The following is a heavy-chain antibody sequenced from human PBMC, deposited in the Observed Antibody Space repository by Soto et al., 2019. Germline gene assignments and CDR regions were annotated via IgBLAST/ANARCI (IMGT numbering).Heavy chain of an antibody. CDR3: LTWSHNILTGPYGYGMDV. Sequence: EVQLLESGGGLVQPGGSLRLSCAASGVAFSGCAMSWVRQAPGQGLEWVSYITHTGEKTYYADAVKGRFTISRDNSKNTLYLQMNSLRAEDTAEYYCLTWSHNILTGPYGYGMDVWGQGTTVTVSS. J-gene: IGHJ6*02. CDR2: ITHTGEKT. CDR1: GVAFSGCA. V-gene: IGHV3-23*01. D-gene: IGHD3-9*01.